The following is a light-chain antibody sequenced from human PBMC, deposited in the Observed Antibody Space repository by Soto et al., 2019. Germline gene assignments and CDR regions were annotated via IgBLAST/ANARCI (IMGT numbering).Light chain of an antibody. CDR2: DVT. J-gene: IGLJ1*01. Sequence: LTQPASVSGSPGQSITISCTGTSSDVGGYNYVSWYQQHPVKAPKLMIYDVTNRPSGVSVRFSGSKSGNTASLTISGLQAEDEADYYCSSYTSSSTPYVFGTGTKV. V-gene: IGLV2-14*01. CDR3: SSYTSSSTPYV. CDR1: SSDVGGYNY.